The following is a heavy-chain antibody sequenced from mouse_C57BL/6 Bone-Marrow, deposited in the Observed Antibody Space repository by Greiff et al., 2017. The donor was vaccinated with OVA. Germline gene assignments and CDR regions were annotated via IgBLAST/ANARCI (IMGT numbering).Heavy chain of an antibody. J-gene: IGHJ1*03. CDR1: GYTFTDYY. CDR2: IFPGSGRT. CDR3: ARRGHYYGSHWYFDV. Sequence: QVQLQQSGPELVKPGASVKISCKASGYTFTDYYINWVKQRPGQGLEWIGWIFPGSGRTYYNEKFKGKATLTVDKSSSTAYMLLSSLTAEDSAVYFCARRGHYYGSHWYFDVWGTGTTVTVSS. D-gene: IGHD1-1*01. V-gene: IGHV1-75*01.